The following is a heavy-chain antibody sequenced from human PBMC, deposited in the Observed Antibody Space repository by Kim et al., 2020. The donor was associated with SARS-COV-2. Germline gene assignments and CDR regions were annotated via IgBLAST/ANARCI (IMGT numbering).Heavy chain of an antibody. V-gene: IGHV3-66*01. Sequence: GGSLRLSCAASGFTVSNNYMTWVRQAPGKGLEWVSLIYAGGATVYADSVKGRFTISRDKSKNTLYLQMNSLRPEDTALYYCASGSTVTTLDYWGQGTLVTVSS. CDR2: IYAGGAT. J-gene: IGHJ4*02. D-gene: IGHD4-17*01. CDR3: ASGSTVTTLDY. CDR1: GFTVSNNY.